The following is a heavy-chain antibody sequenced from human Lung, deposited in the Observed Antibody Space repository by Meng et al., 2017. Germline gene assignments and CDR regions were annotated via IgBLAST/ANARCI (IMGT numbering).Heavy chain of an antibody. J-gene: IGHJ2*01. CDR1: GGSISSSNYY. CDR3: ARGQKGYFDL. V-gene: IGHV4-30-4*01. Sequence: QLQGAGHGLVKTSQALHLTRTVSGGSISSSNYYWSWIRQTPGKGLEWSGYIYNRGSTYYNPSLKSRITISVDTSKNQFSLKLSSVTAADTAVYYCARGQKGYFDLWGRGTLVTVSS. CDR2: IYNRGST.